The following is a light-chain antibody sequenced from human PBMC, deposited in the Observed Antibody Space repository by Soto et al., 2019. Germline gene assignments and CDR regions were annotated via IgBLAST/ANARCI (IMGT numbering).Light chain of an antibody. V-gene: IGLV3-21*02. CDR2: DDS. Sequence: SYELTQPPSVSVAPGQTARITCGGNNIGGKSVHWYQQKPGQAPVLVVYDDSDRPSGISDRFSGSNSGDTATLTIRRVEAGDEADYYCHVWDSSSGHYVFGTGTKVTVL. CDR1: NIGGKS. J-gene: IGLJ1*01. CDR3: HVWDSSSGHYV.